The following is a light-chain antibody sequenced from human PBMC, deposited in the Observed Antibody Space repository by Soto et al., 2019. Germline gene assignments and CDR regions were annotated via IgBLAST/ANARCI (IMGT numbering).Light chain of an antibody. CDR1: SVHSNHI. Sequence: QPVLTQSSSASASLGSSVKLTCTLSSVHSNHIIAWHQQQPGKAPRYLMKLEGSGSYNKGSGVPDRFSGASSGADRFLTISNLQFEDEADYYCETWDSSVSVFGTGTNVTVL. CDR2: LEGSGSY. CDR3: ETWDSSVSV. V-gene: IGLV4-60*02. J-gene: IGLJ1*01.